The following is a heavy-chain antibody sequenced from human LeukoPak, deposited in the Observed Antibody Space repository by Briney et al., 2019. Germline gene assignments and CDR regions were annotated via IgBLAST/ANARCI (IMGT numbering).Heavy chain of an antibody. V-gene: IGHV4-34*01. CDR3: ARGLKTRYNWFDP. CDR2: INHSGST. D-gene: IGHD1/OR15-1a*01. Sequence: SETLSLTCAVYGVSFSGYYWSWIRQPPGKGLEWIGEINHSGSTNYNPSLKSRITISVYTSKIQFSLKLSSVTAADTAVYYCARGLKTRYNWFDPWGQGTLVTVSS. J-gene: IGHJ5*02. CDR1: GVSFSGYY.